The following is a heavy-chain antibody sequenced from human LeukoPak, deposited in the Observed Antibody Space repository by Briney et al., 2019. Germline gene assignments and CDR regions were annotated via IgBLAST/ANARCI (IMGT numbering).Heavy chain of an antibody. Sequence: GASVKVSCKASDYTFTSYDISWVRQAPGQGLEWRGWISAYNGNTNYAQKLQGRVTMTTDTSTSTAYMELRRLRSDDTAVYYCARSSSVTIPGYYFDYWGQGTLVTVSS. CDR2: ISAYNGNT. D-gene: IGHD2-21*01. J-gene: IGHJ4*02. CDR1: DYTFTSYD. V-gene: IGHV1-18*01. CDR3: ARSSSVTIPGYYFDY.